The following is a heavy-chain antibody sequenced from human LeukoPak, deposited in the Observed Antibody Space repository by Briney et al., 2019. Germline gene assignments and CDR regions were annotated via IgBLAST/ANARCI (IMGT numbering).Heavy chain of an antibody. CDR3: VRQAKSGTYERSYDY. Sequence: SETLSPTCTVSGGSISSSTYYWGWIRQSPGKGLEFIGTIYSSGTTYYNPSLKSRATISVDTSKNQFSLKLSSVTGADTALYYCVRQAKSGTYERSYDYWGQGTLVTVSS. CDR1: GGSISSSTYY. V-gene: IGHV4-39*01. J-gene: IGHJ4*02. CDR2: IYSSGTT. D-gene: IGHD1-26*01.